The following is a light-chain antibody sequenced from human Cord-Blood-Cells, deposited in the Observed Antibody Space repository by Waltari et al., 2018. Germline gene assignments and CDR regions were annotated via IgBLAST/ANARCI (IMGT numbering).Light chain of an antibody. Sequence: DLVMTQSPLSLPVTPGEPAPSSCRSSQSLLHSNGYNYLDWYLQKPGQSPQLLIYLGSNRASGVPDRFSGSGSGTDFTLKISRVEAEDVGVYYCMQALQTPRTFGQGTKVEIK. V-gene: IGKV2-28*01. CDR2: LGS. CDR3: MQALQTPRT. J-gene: IGKJ1*01. CDR1: QSLLHSNGYNY.